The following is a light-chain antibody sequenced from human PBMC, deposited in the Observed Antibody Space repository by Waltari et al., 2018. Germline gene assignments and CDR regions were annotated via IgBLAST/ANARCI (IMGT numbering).Light chain of an antibody. J-gene: IGLJ2*01. V-gene: IGLV2-14*03. CDR1: TRYIWSYHS. CDR2: DVS. Sequence: QSALTQPASVSGSPGQSITISCAGTTRYIWSYHSVSWYQQPPGNAPKLIIFDVSNRPSGVSNRFSGSKSGNTASLTISGLQAEDEADYYCSSYARSTALLFGGGTRLTVL. CDR3: SSYARSTALL.